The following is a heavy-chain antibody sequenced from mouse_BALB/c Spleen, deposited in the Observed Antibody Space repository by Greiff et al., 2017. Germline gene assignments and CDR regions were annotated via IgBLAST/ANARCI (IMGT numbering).Heavy chain of an antibody. D-gene: IGHD1-1*01. CDR1: GYAFTNYL. CDR2: INPGSGGT. Sequence: VQRVESGAELVRLGTSVKVSCKASGYAFTNYLIEWVKQRPGQGLEWIGVINPGSGGTNYNEKFKGKATLTADKSSSTAYMQLSSLTSDDSAVYFCARDYGSSYAMDYWGQGTSVTVSS. V-gene: IGHV1-54*01. CDR3: ARDYGSSYAMDY. J-gene: IGHJ4*01.